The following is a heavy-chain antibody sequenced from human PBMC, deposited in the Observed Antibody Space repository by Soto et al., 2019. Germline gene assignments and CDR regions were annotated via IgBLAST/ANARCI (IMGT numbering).Heavy chain of an antibody. Sequence: GGSLRLSCAGSGFTFSDYYINWIRQAPGKGLEWISYIDSSGTIRYYADSVRGRFTISRDNARNSVYLQMSSLRAEDTAVYYCAHLTIFGVLTDVWGQGNTVTVSS. CDR1: GFTFSDYY. V-gene: IGHV3-11*01. CDR2: IDSSGTIR. J-gene: IGHJ6*02. CDR3: AHLTIFGVLTDV. D-gene: IGHD3-3*01.